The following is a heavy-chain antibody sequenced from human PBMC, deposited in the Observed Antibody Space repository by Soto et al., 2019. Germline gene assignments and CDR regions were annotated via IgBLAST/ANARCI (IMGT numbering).Heavy chain of an antibody. D-gene: IGHD3-10*01. CDR3: VGVAEAHTRKTDQDP. CDR2: VYYSGGT. J-gene: IGHJ5*02. CDR1: GGSIDNSHAF. V-gene: IGHV4-39*01. Sequence: PSETLSLTCDVSGGSIDNSHAFWGWVRQPPWRGLELLGRVYYSGGTYYNPSLKSRVTVSVDTSKNQVSLRVRSVTVAETAMYSCVGVAEAHTRKTDQDPWXQGFVVTVPS.